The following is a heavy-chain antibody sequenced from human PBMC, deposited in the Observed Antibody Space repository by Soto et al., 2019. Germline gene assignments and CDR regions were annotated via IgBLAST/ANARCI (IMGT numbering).Heavy chain of an antibody. Sequence: SETLSITCAVSGFFISSGNYWGWIRKPPGKGLEWIGSIFHGGNTYYNPSLKSRVTISVDMSKNQFSLKLNSVTAADTAVYYCARARWYDAFDVWGQGTVVTVSS. CDR3: ARARWYDAFDV. V-gene: IGHV4-38-2*01. J-gene: IGHJ3*01. CDR2: IFHGGNT. D-gene: IGHD2-15*01. CDR1: GFFISSGNY.